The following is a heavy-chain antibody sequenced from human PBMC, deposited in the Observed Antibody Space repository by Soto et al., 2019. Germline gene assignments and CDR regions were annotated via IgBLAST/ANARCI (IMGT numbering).Heavy chain of an antibody. Sequence: QVQLVEYGGGVVQPGRSLRLSCAASGFTFSSYGMHWVRQAPGKGLEGVAVISYDGSNKYYADSVKGRFTISRDNSKNTLYLQMNSLRAEDTAVYYCAKDRRKVVVAAPFDYWGQGTLVTVSS. CDR2: ISYDGSNK. CDR1: GFTFSSYG. D-gene: IGHD2-15*01. V-gene: IGHV3-30*18. J-gene: IGHJ4*02. CDR3: AKDRRKVVVAAPFDY.